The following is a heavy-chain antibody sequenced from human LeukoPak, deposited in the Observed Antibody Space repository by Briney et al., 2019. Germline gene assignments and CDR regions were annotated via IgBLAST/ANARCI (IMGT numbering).Heavy chain of an antibody. CDR3: AKARYSGSYRIFDY. V-gene: IGHV3-23*01. J-gene: IGHJ4*02. CDR2: ISGSGGST. Sequence: PGGSLRLSCAASGFTFSSYGTSWVRQAPGKGLEWVSAISGSGGSTYYADSVKGRFTISRDNSKNTLYLQMNSLRAEDTAVYYCAKARYSGSYRIFDYWGQGTLVTVSS. CDR1: GFTFSSYG. D-gene: IGHD1-26*01.